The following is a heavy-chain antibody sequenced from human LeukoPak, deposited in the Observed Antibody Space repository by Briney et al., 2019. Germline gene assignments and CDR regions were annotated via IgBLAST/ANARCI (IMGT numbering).Heavy chain of an antibody. CDR3: VKLELTSHKDV. Sequence: PGGSLRLSCAASGFTFSDHYMDWVRQAPGKGLEWVGRSRNKAKSYTTEYAASVNGRFTISRDDSKNPLFLQMNSLKTEDTAVYYCVKLELTSHKDVWGKGTTVTVSS. J-gene: IGHJ6*04. V-gene: IGHV3-72*01. D-gene: IGHD1-7*01. CDR1: GFTFSDHY. CDR2: SRNKAKSYTT.